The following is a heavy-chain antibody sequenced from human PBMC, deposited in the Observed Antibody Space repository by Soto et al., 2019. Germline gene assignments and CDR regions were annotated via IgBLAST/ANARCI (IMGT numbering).Heavy chain of an antibody. V-gene: IGHV4-34*01. CDR1: GGSFSGYY. CDR3: ARGLGLLWFGVSFYWFDP. CDR2: INHSGST. J-gene: IGHJ5*02. Sequence: PSETLSLTCAVYGGSFSGYYWSWIRQPPGKGLEWIGEINHSGSTNYNPSLKSRVTISVDTSKNQFSLKLSSVTAADTAVYYCARGLGLLWFGVSFYWFDPWGQGTLVTVSS. D-gene: IGHD3-10*01.